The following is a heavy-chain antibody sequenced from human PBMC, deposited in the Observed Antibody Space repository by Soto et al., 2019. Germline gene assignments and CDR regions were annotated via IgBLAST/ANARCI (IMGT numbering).Heavy chain of an antibody. Sequence: GGSLRLSCAASGFTFSSFAMGWVRQAPGKGLEWVSTIRGSGLTTYYADSVKGRFTISRDNSKNTLFLQMNSLRAEDTAVYYCARVRWGCERDEDAFDFWGQGTMVTVSS. D-gene: IGHD2-8*02. V-gene: IGHV3-23*01. J-gene: IGHJ3*01. CDR1: GFTFSSFA. CDR2: IRGSGLTT. CDR3: ARVRWGCERDEDAFDF.